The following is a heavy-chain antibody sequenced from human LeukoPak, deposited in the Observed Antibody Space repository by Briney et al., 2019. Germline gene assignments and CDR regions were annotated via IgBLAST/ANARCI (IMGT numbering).Heavy chain of an antibody. CDR2: IYYSGST. D-gene: IGHD3-10*01. CDR3: ARQFGELYFDY. V-gene: IGHV4-61*08. CDR1: GGSISSGDYY. J-gene: IGHJ4*02. Sequence: SETLSLTCTVSGGSISSGDYYWSWIRQPPGKGLEWIGYIYYSGSTNYNPSLKSRVTTSVDTSKNQFSLKLSSVTAADTAVYYCARQFGELYFDYWGQGTLVTVSS.